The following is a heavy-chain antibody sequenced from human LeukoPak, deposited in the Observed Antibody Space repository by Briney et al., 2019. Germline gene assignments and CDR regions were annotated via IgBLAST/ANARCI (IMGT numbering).Heavy chain of an antibody. CDR2: MFTSGST. Sequence: SETLSLTCTVSGDSISSYYWSWIRQPAGKGLEWIGRMFTSGSTNYNPSLKSRVTMSVDTSKNHFSLKLSSVTAADTVVYYCARGYSGYDLPHYWGQGTLVTVSS. J-gene: IGHJ4*02. CDR1: GDSISSYY. V-gene: IGHV4-4*07. D-gene: IGHD5-12*01. CDR3: ARGYSGYDLPHY.